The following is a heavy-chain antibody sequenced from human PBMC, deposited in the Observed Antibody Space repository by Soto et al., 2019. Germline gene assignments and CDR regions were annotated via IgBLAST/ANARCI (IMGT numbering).Heavy chain of an antibody. V-gene: IGHV3-33*01. CDR3: ARETTYDSSGYYQFGYYLDY. CDR2: IWYDGSNK. D-gene: IGHD3-22*01. CDR1: GFTFSYYG. J-gene: IGHJ4*02. Sequence: QVQLVESGGGVVQPGRSLRLSCAASGFTFSYYGMHWVRQAPGKGLEWVAVIWYDGSNKYYADSVKGRFTISRDNSKNTLYMQMNSLRAEDTAVHYCARETTYDSSGYYQFGYYLDYWGQGTLVTVSS.